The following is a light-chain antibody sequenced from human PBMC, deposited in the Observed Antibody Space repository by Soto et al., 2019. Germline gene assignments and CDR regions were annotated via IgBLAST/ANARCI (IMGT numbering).Light chain of an antibody. V-gene: IGLV2-14*01. Sequence: QSVLTQPASVSGSPGQSITISCTATSSDVGGYNSVSWYQQHPGKAPNLVIYEVTNRPSGISNRFSGSKSGNTASLTISGLQAEDEADYYCSSYTSSSTRVFGTGTKVTVL. CDR1: SSDVGGYNS. CDR2: EVT. CDR3: SSYTSSSTRV. J-gene: IGLJ1*01.